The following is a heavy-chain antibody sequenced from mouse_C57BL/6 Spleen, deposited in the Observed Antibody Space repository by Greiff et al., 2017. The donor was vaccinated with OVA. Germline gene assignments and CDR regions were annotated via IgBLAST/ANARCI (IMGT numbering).Heavy chain of an antibody. J-gene: IGHJ2*01. D-gene: IGHD1-1*01. V-gene: IGHV10-1*01. CDR1: GFSFNTYA. Sequence: EVKLVESGGGLVQPKGSLKLSCAASGFSFNTYAMNWVRQAPGKGLEWVARIRSKSNNYATYYADSVKDRFTISRDDSESMLYLQMNNLKTEDTAMYYCVRGGTTVVMDYWGQGTTLTVSS. CDR2: IRSKSNNYAT. CDR3: VRGGTTVVMDY.